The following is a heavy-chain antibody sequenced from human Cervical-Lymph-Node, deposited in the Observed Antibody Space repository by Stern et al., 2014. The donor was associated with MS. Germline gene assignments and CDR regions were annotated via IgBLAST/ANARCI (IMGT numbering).Heavy chain of an antibody. D-gene: IGHD3-3*01. Sequence: QVQLVESGSELNRPGASVKVSCRTSGYTFSDSAINWVRQVPGQGLEWMGWINTHTGKPTYAQDFTGHFVFSLDTSVSTAYLQITSLRAEDSAIYFCAKEGVEDNDAFDIWGQGTMVTVSP. CDR2: INTHTGKP. J-gene: IGHJ3*02. CDR1: GYTFSDSA. V-gene: IGHV7-4-1*02. CDR3: AKEGVEDNDAFDI.